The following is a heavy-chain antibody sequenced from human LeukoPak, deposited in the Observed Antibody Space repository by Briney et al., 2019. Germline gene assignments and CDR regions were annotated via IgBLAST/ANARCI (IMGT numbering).Heavy chain of an antibody. CDR2: IIPIFGTA. Sequence: SVKVSCKDSGGTFSSYAISWVRQAPGQGLEWMGGIIPIFGTANYAQKFQGRVTITADESTSTAYMELSSLRSEDTVVYYCARDFPYCSSTSCYRSWFDPWGQGTLVTVSS. CDR1: GGTFSSYA. J-gene: IGHJ5*02. CDR3: ARDFPYCSSTSCYRSWFDP. D-gene: IGHD2-2*02. V-gene: IGHV1-69*13.